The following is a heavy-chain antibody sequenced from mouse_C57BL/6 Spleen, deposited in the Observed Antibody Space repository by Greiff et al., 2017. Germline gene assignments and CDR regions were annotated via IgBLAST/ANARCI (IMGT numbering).Heavy chain of an antibody. V-gene: IGHV5-9*01. D-gene: IGHD2-2*01. J-gene: IGHJ2*01. CDR1: GFTFSSYT. CDR2: ISGGGGNT. CDR3: AKYYGYDYFDY. Sequence: EVKLMESGGGLVKPGGSLKLSCAASGFTFSSYTMSWVRQTPEKRLAWVATISGGGGNTYYPDSVKGRFTISRDNAKNTLYLQMSSLRSEDTALYYCAKYYGYDYFDYWGQGTTLTVSS.